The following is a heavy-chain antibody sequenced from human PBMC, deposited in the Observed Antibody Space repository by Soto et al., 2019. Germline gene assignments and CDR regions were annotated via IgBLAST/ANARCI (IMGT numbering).Heavy chain of an antibody. CDR3: ARDVYYGSGSQWTFDI. CDR1: GGSVSSGSYY. D-gene: IGHD3-10*01. CDR2: IYYSGST. Sequence: QVQLQESGPGLVKPSETLSLTCTVSGGSVSSGSYYWSWIRQPPGKGLEWIGYIYYSGSTNYNPSLKSRVTISVDTSKNQFSLKLSSVTAAATAVYYCARDVYYGSGSQWTFDIWGQGTMVTVSS. J-gene: IGHJ3*02. V-gene: IGHV4-61*01.